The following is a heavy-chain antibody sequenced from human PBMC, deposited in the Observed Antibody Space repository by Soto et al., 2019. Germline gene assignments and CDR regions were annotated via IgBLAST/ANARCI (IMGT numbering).Heavy chain of an antibody. J-gene: IGHJ6*02. Sequence: EVSVNVYCKAAGDAFSIYTVTLMRQATGQGLEWMGGIIPRSATSNYAQKFQGRVTITADESTNTAYMELSSLRSEDTAVYYCAREGLVLVPTTVNSDYYYYAMDVWGQGTTVTVSS. CDR2: IIPRSATS. D-gene: IGHD2-2*01. CDR1: GDAFSIYT. CDR3: AREGLVLVPTTVNSDYYYYAMDV. V-gene: IGHV1-69*13.